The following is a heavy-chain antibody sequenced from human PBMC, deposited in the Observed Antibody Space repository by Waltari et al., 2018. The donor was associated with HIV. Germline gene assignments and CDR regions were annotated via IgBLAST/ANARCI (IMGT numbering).Heavy chain of an antibody. Sequence: HVNLKQSGPGLVEASHSIFLSCVISGDSVSSDTAAWNWVRQSPAGGRQWLGRTYHRSEWHHDYSVSLKGRMVINLDTAKNQYSLHLSSVTPGDTATYDCVRDSYGFDTWGEGTLVNVPP. CDR1: GDSVSSDTAA. D-gene: IGHD4-17*01. CDR2: TYHRSEWHH. CDR3: VRDSYGFDT. J-gene: IGHJ5*02. V-gene: IGHV6-1*01.